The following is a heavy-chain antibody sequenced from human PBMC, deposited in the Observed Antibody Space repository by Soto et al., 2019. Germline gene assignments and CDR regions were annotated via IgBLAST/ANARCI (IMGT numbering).Heavy chain of an antibody. CDR2: ISSTTSYV. CDR3: ARDPSEGRVGNWFES. CDR1: GFTFSRYG. Sequence: GGSLRLSCADSGFTFSRYGMNWLRQAPGRGLEWVASISSTTSYVYYADSVKGRFSTSRDNAKNILYLEMYALRTEDTAVYYCARDPSEGRVGNWFESWGRGTLVTVSS. D-gene: IGHD2-2*01. J-gene: IGHJ5*01. V-gene: IGHV3-21*06.